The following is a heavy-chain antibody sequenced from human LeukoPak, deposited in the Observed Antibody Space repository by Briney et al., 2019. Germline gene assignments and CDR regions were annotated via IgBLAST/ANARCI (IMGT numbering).Heavy chain of an antibody. CDR1: GFTFSRHW. CDR2: INSDGSST. D-gene: IGHD3-10*02. V-gene: IGHV3-74*01. CDR3: AELGITMIGGV. J-gene: IGHJ6*04. Sequence: GGSLRLSCAASGFTFSRHWMHWVRQAPGKGLVWVSRINSDGSSTNYADSVKGRFTISRDNAKNTVYLQMNSLRAEDTAVYYCAELGITMIGGVWGKGTTVTISS.